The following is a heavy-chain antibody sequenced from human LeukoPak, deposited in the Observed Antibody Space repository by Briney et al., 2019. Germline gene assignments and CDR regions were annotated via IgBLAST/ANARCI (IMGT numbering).Heavy chain of an antibody. CDR1: GFTFSSYA. CDR2: ISGSGGST. D-gene: IGHD2-2*01. V-gene: IGHV3-23*01. J-gene: IGHJ5*02. CDR3: AKDPYIVSSTSQNWFDP. Sequence: GGSLRLSCAASGFTFSSYAMSWVRQAPGKGLVRVSAISGSGGSTYYAHSVKGRFTISRDNSKNTLYLQMNSLRAEDTAVYYCAKDPYIVSSTSQNWFDPWGQGTLVTVSS.